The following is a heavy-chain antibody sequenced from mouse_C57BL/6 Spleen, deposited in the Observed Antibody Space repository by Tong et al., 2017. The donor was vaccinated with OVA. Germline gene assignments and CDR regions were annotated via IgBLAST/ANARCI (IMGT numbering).Heavy chain of an antibody. Sequence: EVQLQESGAELVKPGASVKLSCTASGFNIKDYYMHWVKQRPEQGLEWIGRIDPEDGDTEYAPKFQGKATMTADTSSNTAYLQLSSLTSEDTAVYYCIYGSSGYFDVWGTGTTVTVSS. CDR3: IYGSSGYFDV. D-gene: IGHD1-1*01. V-gene: IGHV14-1*01. CDR1: GFNIKDYY. J-gene: IGHJ1*03. CDR2: IDPEDGDT.